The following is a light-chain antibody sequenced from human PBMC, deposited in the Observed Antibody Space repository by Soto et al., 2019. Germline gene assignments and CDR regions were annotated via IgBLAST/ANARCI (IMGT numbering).Light chain of an antibody. CDR1: QSVSSS. Sequence: EIVMTQSPATLSASPGERATLSCRASQSVSSSLAWYQHKPGQAPRLLIYGASTRATGFPTRFSGSGSGTEFTLTISSLQSEDFAVYYCQQYNNWPRTFGQGTKVDIK. V-gene: IGKV3-15*01. J-gene: IGKJ1*01. CDR2: GAS. CDR3: QQYNNWPRT.